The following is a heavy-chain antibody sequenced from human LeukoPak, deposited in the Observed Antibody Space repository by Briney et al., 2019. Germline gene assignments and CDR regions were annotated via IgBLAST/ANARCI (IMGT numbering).Heavy chain of an antibody. CDR1: GSTVSSNH. CDR2: IYSGGST. CDR3: ARLSGDRAFDY. Sequence: GGSLRLSCAASGSTVSSNHMSWVRQAPGKGLEWVSVIYSGGSTYYADSVKGRFTISRDNSKNTLYLQMNSLRAEDTAVYYCARLSGDRAFDYWGQGTLVTVSS. V-gene: IGHV3-53*01. D-gene: IGHD2-15*01. J-gene: IGHJ4*02.